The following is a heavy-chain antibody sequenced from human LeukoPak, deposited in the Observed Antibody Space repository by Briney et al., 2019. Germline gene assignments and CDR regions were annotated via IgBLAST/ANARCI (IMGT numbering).Heavy chain of an antibody. Sequence: GSLLLSCSAPGFTLSSYWMYWVRQAPGKGLVWGSHINDDGSSTTYAVSVKGRFTISRKNAKNTLHLQLSSLKAGDEAVVYWARDVSGWSFAYWGEGTLVTVSS. CDR3: ARDVSGWSFAY. CDR2: INDDGSST. CDR1: GFTLSSYW. V-gene: IGHV3-74*01. D-gene: IGHD6-19*01. J-gene: IGHJ4*02.